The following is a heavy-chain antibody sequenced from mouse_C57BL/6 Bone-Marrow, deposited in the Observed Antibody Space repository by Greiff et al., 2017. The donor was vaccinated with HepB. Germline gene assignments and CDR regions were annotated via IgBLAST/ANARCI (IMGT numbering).Heavy chain of an antibody. D-gene: IGHD1-1*01. CDR3: ARPIITTVSYYFDY. CDR2: ISSGSSTI. V-gene: IGHV5-17*01. CDR1: GFTFSDYG. Sequence: EVQLVESGGGLVKPGGSLKLSCAASGFTFSDYGMHWVRQAPEKGLEWVAYISSGSSTIYYADTVKGRFTISRDNAKNTLFLQMTSLRSEDTAMYYCARPIITTVSYYFDYWGQGTTLTVSS. J-gene: IGHJ2*01.